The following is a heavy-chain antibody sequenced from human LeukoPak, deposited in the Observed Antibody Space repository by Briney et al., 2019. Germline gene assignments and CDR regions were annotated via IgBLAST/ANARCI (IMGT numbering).Heavy chain of an antibody. D-gene: IGHD4-17*01. CDR1: GYTFTGYY. CDR2: INTNTGNP. V-gene: IGHV7-4-1*02. CDR3: ARVGGYGDYMRGAFDI. Sequence: ASVKVSCKASGYTFTGYYMHWVRQAPGQGLEWMGWINTNTGNPTYAQGFTGRFVFSLDTSVSTAYLQISSLKAEDTAVYYCARVGGYGDYMRGAFDIWGQGTMVTVSS. J-gene: IGHJ3*02.